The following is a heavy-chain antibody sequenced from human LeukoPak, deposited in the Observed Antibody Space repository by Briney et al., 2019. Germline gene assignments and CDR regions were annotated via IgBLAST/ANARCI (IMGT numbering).Heavy chain of an antibody. J-gene: IGHJ4*02. D-gene: IGHD3-10*01. CDR3: ARGDYYGSGSYYNVALDY. V-gene: IGHV3-30*04. CDR1: GFTFSSQA. CDR2: TSGDERSK. Sequence: GGSLRLSCAASGFTFSSQAMHWVRQAPGKGLEWVAVTSGDERSKYYTDSVKGRYTISRDNSKNTLYLQMNSLRAEDTAVYYCARGDYYGSGSYYNVALDYWGQGTLVTVSS.